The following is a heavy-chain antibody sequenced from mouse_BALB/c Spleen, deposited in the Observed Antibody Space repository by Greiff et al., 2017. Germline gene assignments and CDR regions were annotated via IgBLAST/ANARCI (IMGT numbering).Heavy chain of an antibody. Sequence: VKLVESAAELARPGASVKMSCKASGYTFTSYTMHWVKQRPGQGLEWIGYINPSSGYTEYNQKFKDKTTLTADKSSSTAYMQLSSLTSEDSAVYYCARVGLRFDYWGQGTTLTVSS. D-gene: IGHD4-1*01. V-gene: IGHV1-4*02. CDR1: GYTFTSYT. CDR3: ARVGLRFDY. J-gene: IGHJ2*01. CDR2: INPSSGYT.